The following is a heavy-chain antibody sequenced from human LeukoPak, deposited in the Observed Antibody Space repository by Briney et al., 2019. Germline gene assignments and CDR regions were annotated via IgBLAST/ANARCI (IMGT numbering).Heavy chain of an antibody. CDR2: INHSGST. CDR3: AMYYDILTGHYMGVSENYYYYGMDV. D-gene: IGHD3-9*01. CDR1: GGSFSGYY. J-gene: IGHJ6*02. V-gene: IGHV4-34*01. Sequence: SETLSLTCAVYGGSFSGYYWSWIRQPPGKGLEWIGEINHSGSTNYNPSLKSRVTISVDTSKNQFSLKLSSVTAADTAVYYCAMYYDILTGHYMGVSENYYYYGMDVWGQGTTVTVSS.